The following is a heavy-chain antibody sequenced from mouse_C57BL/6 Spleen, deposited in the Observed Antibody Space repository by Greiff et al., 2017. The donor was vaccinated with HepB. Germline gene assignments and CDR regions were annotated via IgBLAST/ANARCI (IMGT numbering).Heavy chain of an antibody. V-gene: IGHV5-12*01. J-gene: IGHJ4*01. CDR1: GFTFSDYY. CDR3: ARLGSGAMDY. D-gene: IGHD3-1*01. CDR2: ISNGGGST. Sequence: EVKVVESGGGLVQPGGSLKLSCAASGFTFSDYYMYWVRQTPEKRLEWVAYISNGGGSTYYPDTVKGRFTISRDNAKNTLYLQMSRLKSEDTAMYYCARLGSGAMDYWGQGTSVTVSS.